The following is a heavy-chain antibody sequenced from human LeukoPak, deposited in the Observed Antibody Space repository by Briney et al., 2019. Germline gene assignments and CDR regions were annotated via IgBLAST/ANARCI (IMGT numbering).Heavy chain of an antibody. D-gene: IGHD5-24*01. J-gene: IGHJ3*02. CDR2: VYYSGDT. Sequence: SETLSLTCTLSGGSITTGNDYWGWVRQPPGKGLEWIGSVYYSGDTYYNPSLKSRVTISLDTSKNQFSLRLRSVTAADTAVYYCAREDGYNMDDAFDIWGQGTMVSVSS. CDR1: GGSITTGNDY. V-gene: IGHV4-39*01. CDR3: AREDGYNMDDAFDI.